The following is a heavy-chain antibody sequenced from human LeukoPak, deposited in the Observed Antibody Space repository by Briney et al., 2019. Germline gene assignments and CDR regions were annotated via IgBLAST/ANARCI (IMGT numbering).Heavy chain of an antibody. Sequence: ASVKVSCKASGYTFTSYYMHWVRQAPGQGLEWMGISDPSGDGTTYAQKFQGRVTITADKSTSTAYMELSSLRSEDTAVYYCARDPVDTAMADDYWGQGTLVTVSS. V-gene: IGHV1-46*01. CDR3: ARDPVDTAMADDY. D-gene: IGHD5-18*01. CDR2: SDPSGDGT. J-gene: IGHJ4*02. CDR1: GYTFTSYY.